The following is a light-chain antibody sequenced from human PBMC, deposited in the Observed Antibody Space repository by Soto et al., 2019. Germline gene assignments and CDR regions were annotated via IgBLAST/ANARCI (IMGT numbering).Light chain of an antibody. CDR1: QGISSW. CDR3: LQDINYPWT. Sequence: DIQMTQSPSSVSASVGDRVTITCRASQGISSWLAWYQQKPRKAPKLLIYAASSLQSGVPSRFSGSGSGTDFTLTISSLQPEDSATYYCLQDINYPWTFGQGTKVDIK. CDR2: AAS. V-gene: IGKV1-12*01. J-gene: IGKJ1*01.